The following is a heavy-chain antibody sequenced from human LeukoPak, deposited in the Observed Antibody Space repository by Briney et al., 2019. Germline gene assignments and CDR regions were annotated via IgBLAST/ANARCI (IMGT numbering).Heavy chain of an antibody. CDR3: AKVCGYSSSWYGY. Sequence: PGGSLRLSCAASGFSFRRYWMSWVRQAPGKGLEWVANIKQDESEKHYVDSVKGRFTISRDNSKNTLYLQMNSLRAEDTAVYYCAKVCGYSSSWYGYWGQGTLVTVSS. CDR2: IKQDESEK. D-gene: IGHD6-13*01. J-gene: IGHJ4*02. V-gene: IGHV3-7*03. CDR1: GFSFRRYW.